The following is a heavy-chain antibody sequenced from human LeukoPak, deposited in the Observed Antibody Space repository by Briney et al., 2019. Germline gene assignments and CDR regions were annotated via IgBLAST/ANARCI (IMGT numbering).Heavy chain of an antibody. CDR3: ARDTQDGSGSYYRAYWCFDL. D-gene: IGHD3-10*01. Sequence: SETLSLTCTVSGGSISSYYWSWIRQPPGKGLEGIGYIYYSGSTNYNPSLKSRVTISVDTSKNQFSLKLSSVTAADTAVYYCARDTQDGSGSYYRAYWCFDLWGRGTLVTVSS. J-gene: IGHJ2*01. CDR1: GGSISSYY. CDR2: IYYSGST. V-gene: IGHV4-59*01.